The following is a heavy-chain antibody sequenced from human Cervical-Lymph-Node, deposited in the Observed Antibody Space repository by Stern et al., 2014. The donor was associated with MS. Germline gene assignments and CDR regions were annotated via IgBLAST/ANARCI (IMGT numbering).Heavy chain of an antibody. V-gene: IGHV4-59*01. CDR1: GGSISSYY. CDR3: ARGATQAFDP. CDR2: IYYSGSS. J-gene: IGHJ5*02. Sequence: VQLVESGPGLVTPSETLSLTCTVSGGSISSYYWRWIRQPPGKGLEWIGYIYYSGSSNYNPSLKSRVTISVDTSKNQFSLKLSSVTAADTAVYYCARGATQAFDPWGQGTLVTVSS.